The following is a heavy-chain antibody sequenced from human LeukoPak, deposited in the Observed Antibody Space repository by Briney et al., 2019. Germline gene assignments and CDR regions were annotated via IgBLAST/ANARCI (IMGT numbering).Heavy chain of an antibody. CDR1: GGTFSSYA. CDR2: IIPIFGTA. V-gene: IGHV1-69*05. Sequence: SVKVSCKASGGTFSSYAISWVRQAPGQGLEWMGRIIPIFGTANYAQKFQGRVTITTDESTSTAYMELSSLRSEDTAVYYCARDSYYGRSFDYWGQGTLVTVSS. D-gene: IGHD4-17*01. J-gene: IGHJ4*02. CDR3: ARDSYYGRSFDY.